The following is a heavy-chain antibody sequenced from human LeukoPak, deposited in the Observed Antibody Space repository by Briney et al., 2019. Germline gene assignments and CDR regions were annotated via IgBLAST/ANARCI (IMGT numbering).Heavy chain of an antibody. J-gene: IGHJ3*02. CDR1: GYSISSGYY. Sequence: SETLSLTCTVSGYSISSGYYWGWIRQPPGKGLEWIGSIYHSGSTYYNPSLKSRVTISVDTSKNQFSLKLSSVTAADTAVYYCARVYGDSTLDAFDIWGQGTMVTVSS. CDR2: IYHSGST. D-gene: IGHD4-17*01. CDR3: ARVYGDSTLDAFDI. V-gene: IGHV4-38-2*02.